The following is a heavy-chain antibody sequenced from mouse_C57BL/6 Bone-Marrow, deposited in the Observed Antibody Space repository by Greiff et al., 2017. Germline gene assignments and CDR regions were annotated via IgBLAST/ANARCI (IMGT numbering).Heavy chain of an antibody. V-gene: IGHV1-80*01. CDR3: APNWDPWFAY. CDR1: GYAFSSYW. Sequence: VQLQQSGAELVKPGASVKISCKASGYAFSSYWMNWVKQRPGKGLAWIGPIYPGDGDTNYNGKFKGTATLTADNSSSTAYMQLSSLTSEDAAVYFCAPNWDPWFAYWGKGTLVTVCA. CDR2: IYPGDGDT. J-gene: IGHJ3*01. D-gene: IGHD4-1*01.